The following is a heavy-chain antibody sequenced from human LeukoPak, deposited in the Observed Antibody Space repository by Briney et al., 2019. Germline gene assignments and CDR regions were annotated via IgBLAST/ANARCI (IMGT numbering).Heavy chain of an antibody. CDR3: ARLMGYCSGSSCYWYFDL. CDR2: ISAYNGNT. CDR1: GYTFTSYG. V-gene: IGHV1-18*01. J-gene: IGHJ2*01. D-gene: IGHD2-15*01. Sequence: ASVKVSCKASGYTFTSYGISWVRQAPGQGLEWMGWISAYNGNTNYAQKLQGRVTMTTDTSTSTAYMELRSLRSDDTAVYYCARLMGYCSGSSCYWYFDLWGRGTLVTVSS.